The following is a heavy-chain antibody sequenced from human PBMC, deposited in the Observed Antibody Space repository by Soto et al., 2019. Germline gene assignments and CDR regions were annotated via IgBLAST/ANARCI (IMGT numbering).Heavy chain of an antibody. Sequence: QVQLVQSGAEVKKPGSSVKVSCKASGGTFSSYTISWVRQAPGQGLEWMGRIIPILGIANYAQQFQGRVTITADKSTGTAYMELSSLRSEDTAVYYCARASCSGGSCYLPEDDAFDIWGQGTMVTVSS. V-gene: IGHV1-69*02. J-gene: IGHJ3*02. CDR3: ARASCSGGSCYLPEDDAFDI. CDR1: GGTFSSYT. CDR2: IIPILGIA. D-gene: IGHD2-15*01.